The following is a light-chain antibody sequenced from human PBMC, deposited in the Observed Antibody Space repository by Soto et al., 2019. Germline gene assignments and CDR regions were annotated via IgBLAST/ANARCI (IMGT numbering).Light chain of an antibody. CDR3: QVWDSSSDHRGG. CDR2: YDS. CDR1: NIGSKS. V-gene: IGLV3-21*04. J-gene: IGLJ3*02. Sequence: SYELTQPPSVSVAPGKTARITGGGNNIGSKSVHWYQQKPGQAPVLVIYYDSDRPSGIPERFSGSNSENTATLTSRRVEAGDEADYYCQVWDSSSDHRGGFGRGTKLTVL.